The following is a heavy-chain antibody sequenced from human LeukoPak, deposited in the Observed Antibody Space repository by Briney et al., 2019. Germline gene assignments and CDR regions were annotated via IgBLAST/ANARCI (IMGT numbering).Heavy chain of an antibody. CDR2: ISNDGSNK. D-gene: IGHD3-9*01. CDR1: GFTFSNYA. CDR3: AREGYDILTGYQVGFDF. J-gene: IGHJ4*02. V-gene: IGHV3-30*04. Sequence: GGSLRLSCTASGFTFSNYAIHWVRQAPGKGLEWVAVISNDGSNKYYADSVKGRFTISRDNSKNTLYLQMSSLRAEDTAVYYCAREGYDILTGYQVGFDFWGQGTLVTVSS.